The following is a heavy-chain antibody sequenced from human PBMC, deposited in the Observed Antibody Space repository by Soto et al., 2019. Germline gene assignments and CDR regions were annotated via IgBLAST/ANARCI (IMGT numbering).Heavy chain of an antibody. CDR1: GFPFSPFA. CDR2: INAGNGNT. V-gene: IGHV1-3*01. J-gene: IGHJ4*02. CDR3: AREGAYYYTSGTTGFDY. Sequence: QVQLVQSGAEVKKPGASVKVSCKASGFPFSPFALHWVRQDPGQRLEWMGWINAGNGNTRYSENFQGRVSITRDTSETTVYMELRSLRSEDTAVYYCAREGAYYYTSGTTGFDYWGQGTLVTVSS. D-gene: IGHD3-10*01.